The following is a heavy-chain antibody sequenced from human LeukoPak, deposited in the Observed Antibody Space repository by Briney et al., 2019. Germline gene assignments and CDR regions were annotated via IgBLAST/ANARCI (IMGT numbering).Heavy chain of an antibody. CDR2: IYWDDDK. V-gene: IGHV2-5*02. CDR1: GFSLTTRGVG. CDR3: VHRPSIVGSTGYYFDY. J-gene: IGHJ4*02. D-gene: IGHD1-26*01. Sequence: MESGPTLVNPTQTLTLTCTFSGFSLTTRGVGVGWIRQPPGKALQWLALIYWDDDKRYNSSLKSRLTITKDTSKNQVVLTMTNMDPVDTATYYCVHRPSIVGSTGYYFDYWGQGTLVTVS.